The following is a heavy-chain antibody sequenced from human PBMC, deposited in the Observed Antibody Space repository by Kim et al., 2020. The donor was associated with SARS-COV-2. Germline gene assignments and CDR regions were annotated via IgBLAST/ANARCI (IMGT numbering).Heavy chain of an antibody. V-gene: IGHV3-23*01. J-gene: IGHJ4*02. CDR1: GFTFNYYA. CDR2: IGSSGGPI. Sequence: GGSLRLSCAASGFTFNYYAMTWVRQAPGKGLEWVSLIGSSGGPIHYADSVKGRFTISRDNSKNMVYLQMSSLRAEDTAIYYCAKRGDEPGLCYFDNWGQGPVVTVSS. CDR3: AKRGDEPGLCYFDN.